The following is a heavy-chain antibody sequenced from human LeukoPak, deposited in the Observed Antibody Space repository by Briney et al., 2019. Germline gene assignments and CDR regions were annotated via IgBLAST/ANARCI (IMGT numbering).Heavy chain of an antibody. D-gene: IGHD2-15*01. CDR1: GFTFSDYY. J-gene: IGHJ4*02. V-gene: IGHV3-11*05. Sequence: GGSLRLSCAASGFTFSDYYMSWIRQAPGKGLEWVSFISSSSSYTMSADSVKGRFTISRENAKNSLYLQMNSLRADDTAVYYCARGSRVIDYWGQGTLVTVSS. CDR2: ISSSSSYT. CDR3: ARGSRVIDY.